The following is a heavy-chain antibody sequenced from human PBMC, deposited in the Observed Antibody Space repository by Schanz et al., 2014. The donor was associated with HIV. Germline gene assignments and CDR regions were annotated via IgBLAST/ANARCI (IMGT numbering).Heavy chain of an antibody. V-gene: IGHV3-33*01. CDR1: GFTFRNFG. J-gene: IGHJ5*02. D-gene: IGHD6-13*01. Sequence: QEQLVESGGGVVQPGKSLRLSCAASGFTFRNFGMHWVRQAPGKGMEGVAVIWYDGTNIDSADSVKGRFTVSRDNSKNMLYLQMNSLRAEDTAVYYCAREYYSRNWNWFDPWGQGTLVTVSS. CDR3: AREYYSRNWNWFDP. CDR2: IWYDGTNI.